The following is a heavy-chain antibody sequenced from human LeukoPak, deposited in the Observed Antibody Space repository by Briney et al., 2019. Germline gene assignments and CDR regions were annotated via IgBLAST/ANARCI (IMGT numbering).Heavy chain of an antibody. Sequence: PSETLSLTCTVSGYSISSGYYWGWIRRPPGKGLEWIGSIYHSGSTYYNPSLKSRVTISVDTSKNQFSLKLSSVTAADTAVYYCARGAYYYDSSGYSLFDYWGQGTLVTVSS. CDR2: IYHSGST. CDR1: GYSISSGYY. V-gene: IGHV4-38-2*02. D-gene: IGHD3-22*01. J-gene: IGHJ4*02. CDR3: ARGAYYYDSSGYSLFDY.